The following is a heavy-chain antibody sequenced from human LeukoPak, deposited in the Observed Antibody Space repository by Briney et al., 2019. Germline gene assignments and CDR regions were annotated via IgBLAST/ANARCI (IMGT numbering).Heavy chain of an antibody. V-gene: IGHV1-2*02. CDR2: INPNSGGT. CDR1: GYTFTGYY. CDR3: ARDGGNSYAPDY. D-gene: IGHD5-18*01. Sequence: ASVKVSCKASGYTFTGYYMHWVRQAPGQGLEWMGWINPNSGGTNYAQKFQDRVTMTRDTSISTAYMELSRLRSDDTAVYYCARDGGNSYAPDYWGQGTLVTVSS. J-gene: IGHJ4*02.